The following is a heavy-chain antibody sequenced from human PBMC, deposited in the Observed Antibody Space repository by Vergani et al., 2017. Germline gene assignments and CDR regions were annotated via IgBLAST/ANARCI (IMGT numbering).Heavy chain of an antibody. CDR1: GYTLTELS. CDR2: FDPEDGET. V-gene: IGHV1-24*01. CDR3: ATGPYYYESSGYGGWFDP. D-gene: IGHD3-22*01. J-gene: IGHJ5*02. Sequence: QVQLVQSGAEVKKPGASVKVSCKVSGYTLTELSMHWVRQAPGKGLEWMGGFDPEDGETIYAQKFQGRVTMTEGTSTDTADMELSSLRSEDTAVYYCATGPYYYESSGYGGWFDPWGQGTLVTVSS.